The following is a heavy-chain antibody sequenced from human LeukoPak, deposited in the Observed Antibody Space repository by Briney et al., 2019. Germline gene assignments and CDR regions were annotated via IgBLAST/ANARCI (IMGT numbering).Heavy chain of an antibody. CDR1: GGTFSSYA. V-gene: IGHV1-18*01. D-gene: IGHD3-22*01. Sequence: PVASVKVSCKASGGTFSSYAISWVRQAPGQGLEWMGWISAYNGNTNYAQKLQGRVTMTTDTSTSTAYMELRSLRSDDTAVYYCARCDSSGAEFDYWGQGTLVTVSS. CDR2: ISAYNGNT. J-gene: IGHJ4*02. CDR3: ARCDSSGAEFDY.